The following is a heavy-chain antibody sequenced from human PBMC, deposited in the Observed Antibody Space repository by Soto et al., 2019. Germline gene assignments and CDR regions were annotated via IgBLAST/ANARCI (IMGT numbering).Heavy chain of an antibody. V-gene: IGHV4-34*01. Sequence: SETLSLTCAVYGGSFSGYYWSWIRQPPGKGLEWIGEINHSGSTNYNPSLKSRVTISVDTSKNQFSLKLSSVTAADTAVYYCARGSPLYCSGGSCYSGFYYYYMDVRGKGTTVTVSS. CDR2: INHSGST. CDR1: GGSFSGYY. D-gene: IGHD2-15*01. CDR3: ARGSPLYCSGGSCYSGFYYYYMDV. J-gene: IGHJ6*03.